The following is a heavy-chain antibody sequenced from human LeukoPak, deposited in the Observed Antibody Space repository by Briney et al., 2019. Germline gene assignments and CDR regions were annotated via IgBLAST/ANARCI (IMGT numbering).Heavy chain of an antibody. CDR1: AFAFRNSW. CDR2: INPEGSRT. Sequence: GGSLRLSCAASAFAFRNSWMTWLRQAQGKGPDRVANINPEGSRTNYVDSVQGRFTISRDNAKNLLFLQVNSLRDDDTAVFYCARDRGYNSFDYWGQGTLVTVSS. D-gene: IGHD6-19*01. CDR3: ARDRGYNSFDY. V-gene: IGHV3-7*01. J-gene: IGHJ4*02.